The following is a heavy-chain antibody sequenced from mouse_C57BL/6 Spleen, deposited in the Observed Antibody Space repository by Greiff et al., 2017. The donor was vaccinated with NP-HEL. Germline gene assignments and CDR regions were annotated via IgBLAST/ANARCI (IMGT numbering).Heavy chain of an antibody. V-gene: IGHV1-61*01. J-gene: IGHJ3*01. Sequence: QVQLQQPGAELVRPGSSVKLSCKASGYTFTSYWMDWVKQRPGQGLEWIGNIYPSDSETHYNQKFKDKATLTVDKSSSTAYMQLSSLTSEDSAVYYCARGGSRHWFAYWGQGTLVTVSA. CDR3: ARGGSRHWFAY. CDR1: GYTFTSYW. CDR2: IYPSDSET.